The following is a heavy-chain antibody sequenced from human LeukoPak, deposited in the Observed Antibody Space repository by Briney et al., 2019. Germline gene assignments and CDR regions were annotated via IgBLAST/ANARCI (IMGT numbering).Heavy chain of an antibody. CDR2: IKQDGSEK. V-gene: IGHV3-7*01. J-gene: IGHJ4*02. CDR1: GFTFSSYW. CDR3: ARVPYSSGWSIDY. D-gene: IGHD6-19*01. Sequence: PGGSLRLSCAASGFTFSSYWMSWVRRAPGKGLEWVANIKQDGSEKYYVDSVKGRFTISRDNAKNSLYLQMNSLRAEDTAVYYCARVPYSSGWSIDYWGQGTLVTVSS.